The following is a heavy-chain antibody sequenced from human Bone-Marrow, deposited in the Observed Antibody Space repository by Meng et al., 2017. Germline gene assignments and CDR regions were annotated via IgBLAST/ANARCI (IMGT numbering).Heavy chain of an antibody. Sequence: GGSLRLSCATSGFTFSSYEMNWVRQAPGKGLEWVSYVSGGGSLTEYTDSVKGRFTISRDNAKNSLYLQMHTLRAEDTAVYYCAREGISGTTSDYWGQGTLVTVSS. V-gene: IGHV3-48*03. D-gene: IGHD1-1*01. CDR2: VSGGGSLT. J-gene: IGHJ4*02. CDR3: AREGISGTTSDY. CDR1: GFTFSSYE.